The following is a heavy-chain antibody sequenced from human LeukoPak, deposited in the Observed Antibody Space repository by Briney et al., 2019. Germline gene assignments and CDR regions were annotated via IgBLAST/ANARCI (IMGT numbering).Heavy chain of an antibody. CDR3: ALWKYDYVWGSYPQGDY. Sequence: GASVKVPCKASGYTFTSYAISWVRQAPGQGLEWMGRIIPIFGTANYAQKFQGRVTITTDESTSTAYMELSSLRSEDTAVYYCALWKYDYVWGSYPQGDYWGQGTLVTVSS. V-gene: IGHV1-69*05. D-gene: IGHD3-16*02. J-gene: IGHJ4*02. CDR2: IIPIFGTA. CDR1: GYTFTSYA.